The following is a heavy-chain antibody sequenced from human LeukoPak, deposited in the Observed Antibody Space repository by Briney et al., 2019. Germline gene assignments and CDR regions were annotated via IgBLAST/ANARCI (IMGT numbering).Heavy chain of an antibody. CDR3: AKVIREVDMSYDY. Sequence: PGGSLRLSCVASGFTFTNYAMSWVRQAPGKGLEWVSAIHYSGGSTYSADSVKGRFTISRDNSKNTLYLQMNSLRAEDTAVYYCAKVIREVDMSYDYWGQGALVTVSS. D-gene: IGHD5-24*01. CDR2: IHYSGGST. V-gene: IGHV3-23*01. J-gene: IGHJ4*02. CDR1: GFTFTNYA.